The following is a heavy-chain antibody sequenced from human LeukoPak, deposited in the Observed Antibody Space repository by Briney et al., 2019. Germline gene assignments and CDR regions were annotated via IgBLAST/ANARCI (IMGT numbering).Heavy chain of an antibody. CDR2: LFPKDEK. CDR1: GFALSNARIS. J-gene: IGHJ4*02. CDR3: ARIWCGYVTYFFVY. V-gene: IGHV2-26*01. Sequence: SGPTLAHPPETLTLTFTVPGFALSNARISVSWIRQPPGKALEWLTHLFPKDEKSYSTSLKSRLTISKDTSKSQVVLTMTDMAPVDTATYYCARIWCGYVTYFFVYWGEGTLVTVSS. D-gene: IGHD5-12*01.